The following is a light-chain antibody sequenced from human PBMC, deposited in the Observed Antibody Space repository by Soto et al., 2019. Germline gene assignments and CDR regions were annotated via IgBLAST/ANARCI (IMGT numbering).Light chain of an antibody. CDR2: EVT. V-gene: IGLV2-14*01. CDR3: SSYTTNSTPYV. Sequence: QSALTQPASVSVSPGQSITISCTGTSSDVGGYNYVSWYQQHPGRAPKLMIFEVTNRPSGVSDRFSGSKSGNTASLTISGLQAEDEADYYCSSYTTNSTPYVFGTGTKVTVL. CDR1: SSDVGGYNY. J-gene: IGLJ1*01.